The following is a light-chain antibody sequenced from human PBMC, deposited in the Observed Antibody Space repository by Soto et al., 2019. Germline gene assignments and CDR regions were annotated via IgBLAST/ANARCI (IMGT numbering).Light chain of an antibody. CDR3: QQFESSVT. CDR1: QSVSSTF. V-gene: IGKV3-20*01. Sequence: EIVSTQSPGSLSLSPGERATLSCRASQSVSSTFFAWYQQRPGQAPRLLMYGASSRATGIPERFSGSGSGTDFTLTISRLEPEDFGVYYCQQFESSVTFGQGTKVEIK. CDR2: GAS. J-gene: IGKJ1*01.